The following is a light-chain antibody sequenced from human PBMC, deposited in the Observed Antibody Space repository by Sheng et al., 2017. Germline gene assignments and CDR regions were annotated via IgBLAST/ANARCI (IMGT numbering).Light chain of an antibody. CDR1: SSDVGGHNY. Sequence: QSALTQPRSVSGSPGQSVTISCTGTSSDVGGHNYVSWYQQHPGQAPKLMIHDVNKRPSGVPDRFSGSKSGNTASLTISGLQGDDEADYYCYSYGGSYTWVFGGGTKVTVL. CDR2: DVN. V-gene: IGLV2-11*01. J-gene: IGLJ3*02. CDR3: YSYGGSYTWV.